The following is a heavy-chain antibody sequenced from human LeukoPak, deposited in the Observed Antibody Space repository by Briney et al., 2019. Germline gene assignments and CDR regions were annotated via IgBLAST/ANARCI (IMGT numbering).Heavy chain of an antibody. CDR3: ARDRRGYVWGSYRTDAFDI. V-gene: IGHV1-18*01. Sequence: GASVKVSCEASGYTFTSYGISWVRQAPGQGLEWMGWISAYNGNTNYAQKLQGRVTMTTDTSTSTAYMELRSLRSDDTAVYYCARDRRGYVWGSYRTDAFDIWGQGTMVTVSS. D-gene: IGHD3-16*02. CDR1: GYTFTSYG. J-gene: IGHJ3*02. CDR2: ISAYNGNT.